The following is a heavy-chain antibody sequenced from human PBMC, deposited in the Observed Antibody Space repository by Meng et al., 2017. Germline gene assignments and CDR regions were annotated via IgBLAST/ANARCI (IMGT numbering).Heavy chain of an antibody. J-gene: IGHJ6*02. D-gene: IGHD3-10*01. CDR1: GFSLSTSGMG. CDR3: ARMHYYGSGSYRTCYYGMDV. V-gene: IGHV2-70*01. CDR2: IDWDDDK. Sequence: SGPTLVKPTQTRTLTCTFSGFSLSTSGMGVSWIRQPPGKALEWLALIDWDDDKYYSTSLKTRPTISKDTSKNQMVLTMTNMDPVDTATYYCARMHYYGSGSYRTCYYGMDVWGQGTTVTVFS.